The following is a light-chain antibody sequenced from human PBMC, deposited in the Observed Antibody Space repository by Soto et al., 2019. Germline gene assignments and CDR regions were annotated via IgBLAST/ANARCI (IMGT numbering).Light chain of an antibody. CDR2: DTS. V-gene: IGKV3-11*01. Sequence: EIALTQSPATLSLSPGERATRSCRASQSISSHIAWYQQKPGQAPRRLMYDTSNRATGIPARFSGSGSGTDFTLTISSLEPEDLAVYYCQQRVNWPLTFGGGTKVEIK. CDR3: QQRVNWPLT. J-gene: IGKJ4*01. CDR1: QSISSH.